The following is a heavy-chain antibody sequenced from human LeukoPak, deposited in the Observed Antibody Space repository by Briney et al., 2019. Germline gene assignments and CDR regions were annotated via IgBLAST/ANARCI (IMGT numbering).Heavy chain of an antibody. J-gene: IGHJ4*02. V-gene: IGHV1-69*05. CDR2: IIPIFGTA. CDR3: ALDGGNAAVHSDY. Sequence: SVKVSCKASGGTFSSYAISWVRQAPGQGLEWMGGIIPIFGTANYAQKFQGRVTITTDESTSTAYMELSSLRSEDTAVYYCALDGGNAAVHSDYWGQGTLVTVSS. D-gene: IGHD4-23*01. CDR1: GGTFSSYA.